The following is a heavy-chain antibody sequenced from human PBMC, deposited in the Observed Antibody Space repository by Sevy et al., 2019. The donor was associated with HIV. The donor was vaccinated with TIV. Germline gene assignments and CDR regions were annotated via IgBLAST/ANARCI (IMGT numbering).Heavy chain of an antibody. Sequence: GGSLRLSCAASEFTFSSYGMHWVRQAPGKGLEWVAVISYDGSNKYYADSVKGRFTISGDDSKNTLFLQMNSLRAEDTAVYYCSKDRGYSSVGVSRGMDVWGQGTTVTVSS. J-gene: IGHJ6*02. CDR3: SKDRGYSSVGVSRGMDV. CDR1: EFTFSSYG. CDR2: ISYDGSNK. V-gene: IGHV3-30*18. D-gene: IGHD6-19*01.